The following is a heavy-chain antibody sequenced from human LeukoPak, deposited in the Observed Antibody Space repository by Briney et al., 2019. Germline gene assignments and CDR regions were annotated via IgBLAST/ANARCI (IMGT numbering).Heavy chain of an antibody. J-gene: IGHJ4*02. CDR2: FSWST. CDR3: ASPRYTYYDFWSGYHFDY. V-gene: IGHV4-59*08. Sequence: FSWSTNYTPSLKSRVTISVDTSKNQFSLKLSSVTAADTAVYYCASPRYTYYDFWSGYHFDYWGQGTLVTVSS. D-gene: IGHD3-3*01.